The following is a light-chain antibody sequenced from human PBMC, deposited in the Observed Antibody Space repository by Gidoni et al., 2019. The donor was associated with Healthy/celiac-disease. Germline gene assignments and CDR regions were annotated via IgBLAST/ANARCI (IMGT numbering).Light chain of an antibody. CDR3: QQSYSTPWT. Sequence: DIQMTQSPSSLSASVGDRVTITCRSSQSISSYLNWYQQKPGKAPKLRIYAASSLQSGVPSRFSGSGSGTDFTRTISSLQPEDFATYYWQQSYSTPWTFGQGTKVEIK. CDR1: QSISSY. CDR2: AAS. V-gene: IGKV1-39*01. J-gene: IGKJ1*01.